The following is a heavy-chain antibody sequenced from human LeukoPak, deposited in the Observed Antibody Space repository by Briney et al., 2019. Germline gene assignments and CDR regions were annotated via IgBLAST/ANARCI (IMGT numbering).Heavy chain of an antibody. CDR1: GGTFSSYA. D-gene: IGHD2-15*01. Sequence: GSSVKVSCKASGGTFSSYAISWVRQAPGQGLEWMGGIIPIFGTANYAQKFQGRVTITTDESTSTAYMELSSLRSEDTAVYYCARHPRPPGMSGGNYYDYWGQGTLVTVSS. CDR3: ARHPRPPGMSGGNYYDY. V-gene: IGHV1-69*05. J-gene: IGHJ4*02. CDR2: IIPIFGTA.